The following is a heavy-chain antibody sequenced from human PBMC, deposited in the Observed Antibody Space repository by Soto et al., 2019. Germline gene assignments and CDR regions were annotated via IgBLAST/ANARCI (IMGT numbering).Heavy chain of an antibody. V-gene: IGHV3-66*01. CDR1: GFTVSSNY. CDR2: IYSGGST. D-gene: IGHD6-19*01. J-gene: IGHJ4*02. Sequence: PGGSLRLSCAASGFTVSSNYMSWVRQAPGKGLEWVSVIYSGGSTYYADSVKGRFTISRDNSKNTLYLQMNSLRAEDTAVYYCGRDQGYSSGWDADYFDYWGQGTLVTVSS. CDR3: GRDQGYSSGWDADYFDY.